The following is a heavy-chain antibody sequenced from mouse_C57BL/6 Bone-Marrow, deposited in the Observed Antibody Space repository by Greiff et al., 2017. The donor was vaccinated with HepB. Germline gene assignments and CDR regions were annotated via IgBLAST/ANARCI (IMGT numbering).Heavy chain of an antibody. J-gene: IGHJ4*01. CDR1: GFTFSSYA. V-gene: IGHV5-9-1*02. D-gene: IGHD1-1*02. Sequence: DVMLVESGEGLVKPGGSLKLSCAASGFTFSSYAMSWVRQTPEKRLEWVAYISSGGDYIYYADTVKGRFTISRDNARNTLYLQMSSLKSEDTAMYYCTRDPYGTDGMDYWGQGTSVTVSS. CDR3: TRDPYGTDGMDY. CDR2: ISSGGDYI.